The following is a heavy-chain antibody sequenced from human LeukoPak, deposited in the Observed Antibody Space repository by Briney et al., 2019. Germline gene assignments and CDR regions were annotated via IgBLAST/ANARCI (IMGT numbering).Heavy chain of an antibody. D-gene: IGHD3-10*01. V-gene: IGHV5-51*01. Sequence: GASLKISCKGSGYSFTSYWIGWGRQLPGKGLEWMGIIYPGDSDTRYSPSFQGQVTISADKSISTAYLQWSSLQASDTAMYYCARGPLLWFGELSPGYFQHWGQGTLVTVSS. CDR3: ARGPLLWFGELSPGYFQH. CDR2: IYPGDSDT. J-gene: IGHJ1*01. CDR1: GYSFTSYW.